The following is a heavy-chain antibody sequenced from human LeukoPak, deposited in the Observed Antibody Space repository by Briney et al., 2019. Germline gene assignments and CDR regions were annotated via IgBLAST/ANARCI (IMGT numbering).Heavy chain of an antibody. D-gene: IGHD3/OR15-3a*01. Sequence: SETLSLTCAVYGGSFSGYYWSWIRQPPGKGLEWIGEINHSGSANYNPSLKSRVTISVDTSKNQFSLKLSSVTAADTAVYYCARQRGGTGYYYDHWGQGTLVTVSS. CDR3: ARQRGGTGYYYDH. V-gene: IGHV4-34*01. CDR2: INHSGSA. J-gene: IGHJ4*02. CDR1: GGSFSGYY.